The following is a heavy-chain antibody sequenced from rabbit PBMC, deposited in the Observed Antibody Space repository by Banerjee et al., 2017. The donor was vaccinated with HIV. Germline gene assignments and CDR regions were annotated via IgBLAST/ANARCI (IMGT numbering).Heavy chain of an antibody. CDR3: VRDRTYAGYAGDL. CDR2: IDTGSSGNT. D-gene: IGHD7-1*01. J-gene: IGHJ3*01. V-gene: IGHV1S40*01. Sequence: QSLEESGGDLVKPGASLTLTCTASGFSFSSSYYMCWVRQAPGKGLEWIACIDTGSSGNTYYATWAKGRFTISKTSSTTVTLQMTSLTAADTATYFCVRDRTYAGYAGDLWGQGTLVTVS. CDR1: GFSFSSSYY.